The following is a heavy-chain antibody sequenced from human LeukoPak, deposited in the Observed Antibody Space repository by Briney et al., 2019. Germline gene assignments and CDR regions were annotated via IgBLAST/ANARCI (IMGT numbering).Heavy chain of an antibody. CDR3: AATYYYDSSGQKRIKSAEYFQH. Sequence: ASVKVSCKASGYTFTSYYMHWVRQAPGQGLEWMGIINPSGGSTSYAQKFQGRVTMTRDTSTSTAYMELRSLRSDDTAVYYCAATYYYDSSGQKRIKSAEYFQHWGQGTLVTVSS. V-gene: IGHV1-46*01. CDR1: GYTFTSYY. J-gene: IGHJ1*01. D-gene: IGHD3-22*01. CDR2: INPSGGST.